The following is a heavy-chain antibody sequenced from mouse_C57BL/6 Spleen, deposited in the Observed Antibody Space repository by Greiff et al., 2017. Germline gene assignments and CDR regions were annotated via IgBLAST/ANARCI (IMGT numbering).Heavy chain of an antibody. CDR1: GYAFSSSW. CDR3: ARSILRSPYAMDY. D-gene: IGHD1-1*01. Sequence: QVQLQQSGPELVKPGASVKISCKASGYAFSSSWMNWVKQRPGKGLEWIGRIYPGDGDTNYNGKFKGKATLTADKSSSTAYMQLSSLTSEDSAVYFCARSILRSPYAMDYWGQGTSVTVSS. J-gene: IGHJ4*01. CDR2: IYPGDGDT. V-gene: IGHV1-82*01.